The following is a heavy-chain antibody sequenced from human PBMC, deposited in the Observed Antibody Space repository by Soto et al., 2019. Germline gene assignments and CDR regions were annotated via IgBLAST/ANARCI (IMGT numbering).Heavy chain of an antibody. CDR2: IYYSGST. CDR3: ARSLSYSSSPFDY. V-gene: IGHV4-31*03. Sequence: SETLSLTCTVSGGSISSGGYYWSWIRQHPGKGLEWIGYIYYSGSTYYNPSLKSRVTISVDTSKNQFSLKLSSVTAADTAVYYCARSLSYSSSPFDYWGQGTLVTVSS. J-gene: IGHJ4*02. D-gene: IGHD6-6*01. CDR1: GGSISSGGYY.